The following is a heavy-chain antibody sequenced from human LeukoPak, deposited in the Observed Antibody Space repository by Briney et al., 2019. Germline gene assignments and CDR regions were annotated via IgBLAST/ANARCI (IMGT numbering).Heavy chain of an antibody. Sequence: GGSLRLSCAASGFTFSSYAMSWVRQAPGKGLELVSGISGSGGTTYYADSVKGRFTISRDNSKNTLYLQLNSLRAEDTTIYYCAKDLTYYYDSTGYYFDYWGQGTLVTVSS. CDR1: GFTFSSYA. CDR2: ISGSGGTT. CDR3: AKDLTYYYDSTGYYFDY. D-gene: IGHD3-22*01. J-gene: IGHJ4*02. V-gene: IGHV3-23*01.